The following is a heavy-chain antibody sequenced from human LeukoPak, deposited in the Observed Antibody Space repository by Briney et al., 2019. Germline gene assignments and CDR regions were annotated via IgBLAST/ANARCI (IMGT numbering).Heavy chain of an antibody. J-gene: IGHJ4*02. CDR3: AKEITRPNRAVAGLNY. Sequence: GGPLTLPCTPSVFPYYSLGELGPPGSRGRGRVGGPFLSYDGSNKYYADSVKGRFTSSRDNYKNTLYLQKNSLRAEDTAVYYCAKEITRPNRAVAGLNYWGQGTLVTVSS. CDR1: VFPYYSLG. CDR2: LSYDGSNK. D-gene: IGHD6-19*01. V-gene: IGHV3-30*18.